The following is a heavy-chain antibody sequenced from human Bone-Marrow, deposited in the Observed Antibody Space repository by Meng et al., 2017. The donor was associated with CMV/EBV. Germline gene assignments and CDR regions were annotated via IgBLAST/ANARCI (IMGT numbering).Heavy chain of an antibody. D-gene: IGHD3-3*01. CDR2: INPNSGGT. J-gene: IGHJ4*02. CDR3: ARDAGRLFGVFHIDY. CDR1: GYTFTGYY. V-gene: IGHV1-2*02. Sequence: ASVKVSCKASGYTFTGYYMHWVRQAPGQGLEWMGWINPNSGGTNYAQKFQGRVTMTRDTSISTAYMELSRLRSDDTAVYYCARDAGRLFGVFHIDYWCQGTLVTV.